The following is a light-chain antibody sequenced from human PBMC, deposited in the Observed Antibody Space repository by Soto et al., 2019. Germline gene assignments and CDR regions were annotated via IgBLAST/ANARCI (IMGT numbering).Light chain of an antibody. V-gene: IGKV3-20*01. Sequence: EIVLTQSPGTLSLSPGERATLSCRASQSVSSSYLAWYQQKHGQAPRLLVYGASSRATGIPDRFSGSGSGTDFALTLSRLEPEDFAVYYCQQYGSSPLTFGGGTKVEIK. CDR3: QQYGSSPLT. CDR1: QSVSSSY. CDR2: GAS. J-gene: IGKJ4*01.